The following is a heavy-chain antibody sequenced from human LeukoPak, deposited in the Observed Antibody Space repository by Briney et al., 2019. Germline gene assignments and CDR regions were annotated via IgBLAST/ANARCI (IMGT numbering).Heavy chain of an antibody. CDR3: AKDMVWAAVAGTVDY. CDR2: ISYDGSNK. J-gene: IGHJ4*02. Sequence: GGSLRHSCAASGFTFSSYGMHWVRQAPGKGLEWVAVISYDGSNKYYADSVKGRFTISRDNSKNTLYLQMNSLRAEDTAVYYCAKDMVWAAVAGTVDYWGQGTLVTVSS. CDR1: GFTFSSYG. V-gene: IGHV3-30*18. D-gene: IGHD6-19*01.